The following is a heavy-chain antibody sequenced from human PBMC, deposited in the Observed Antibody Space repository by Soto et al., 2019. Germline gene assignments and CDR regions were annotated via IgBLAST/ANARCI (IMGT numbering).Heavy chain of an antibody. J-gene: IGHJ4*02. V-gene: IGHV3-15*01. Sequence: GGSLRLSCAASGFTFSNAWMSWVRQAPGKGLEWVGRIKSKTDGGTTDYAAPVKGRFTISRDDSKNTLYLQMNSLKTEDTAVYYCTTDTYYYGSGASHWGQGTLVTVSS. CDR2: IKSKTDGGTT. D-gene: IGHD3-10*01. CDR1: GFTFSNAW. CDR3: TTDTYYYGSGASH.